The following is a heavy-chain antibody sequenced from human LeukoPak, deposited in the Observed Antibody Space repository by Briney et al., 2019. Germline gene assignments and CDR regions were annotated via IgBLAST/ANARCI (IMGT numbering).Heavy chain of an antibody. J-gene: IGHJ6*03. Sequence: ASVKVSCKASGYTFTSYDINWVRQATGQGLEWMGWMNPNSGNTGYAQKFQGRVTMTRNTSISTAYMELSSLRSEDTAVYYCARVIGDYVWGSYRSHYMDVWGKGTTVTVSS. V-gene: IGHV1-8*01. CDR1: GYTFTSYD. D-gene: IGHD3-16*02. CDR2: MNPNSGNT. CDR3: ARVIGDYVWGSYRSHYMDV.